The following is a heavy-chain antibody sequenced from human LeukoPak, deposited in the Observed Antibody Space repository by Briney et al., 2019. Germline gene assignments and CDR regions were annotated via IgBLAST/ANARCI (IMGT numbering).Heavy chain of an antibody. D-gene: IGHD2-15*01. J-gene: IGHJ6*04. V-gene: IGHV3-53*01. Sequence: GRSLRLSCAASGFTVSSNYMSWVRQAPGKGLAWVSVIYSGGSTSYAASVKGRFTISRDNSKNTLYLQMNSLRAEDTAVYYCARDRSHCSGGSCYYYGMDVWGKGTTVTVSS. CDR3: ARDRSHCSGGSCYYYGMDV. CDR1: GFTVSSNY. CDR2: IYSGGST.